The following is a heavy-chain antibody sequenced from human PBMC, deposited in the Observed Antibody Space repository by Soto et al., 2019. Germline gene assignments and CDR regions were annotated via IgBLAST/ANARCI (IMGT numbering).Heavy chain of an antibody. CDR2: INPNSGVT. Sequence: ASVKLSGEASGYTCTGYYMHWLRQAPGQGLEWMGWINPNSGVTNYAQKFQGRVTMTRDTSISTAYMELSRLRSDATAVYYCARSKTYYYDSSGQPDYWGQGTLVTVSS. D-gene: IGHD3-22*01. V-gene: IGHV1-2*02. J-gene: IGHJ4*02. CDR1: GYTCTGYY. CDR3: ARSKTYYYDSSGQPDY.